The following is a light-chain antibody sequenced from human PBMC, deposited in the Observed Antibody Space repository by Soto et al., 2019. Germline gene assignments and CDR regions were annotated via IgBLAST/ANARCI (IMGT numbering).Light chain of an antibody. V-gene: IGLV2-8*01. J-gene: IGLJ2*01. Sequence: QSVPTQPPSASGSPGQSATISCTGSSSDIGAYNFVSWYQQYPGKAPKLIIYEVTKRPSGVPDRFSGSKSGNTASLTVSGLQTEDEADYYCSSYAGSSTWAFGGGTKLTVL. CDR2: EVT. CDR3: SSYAGSSTWA. CDR1: SSDIGAYNF.